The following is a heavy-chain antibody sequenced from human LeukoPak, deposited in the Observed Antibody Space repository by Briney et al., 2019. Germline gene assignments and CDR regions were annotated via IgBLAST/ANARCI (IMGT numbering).Heavy chain of an antibody. Sequence: ASETVSCKASGYTFTCYYMHWVRQAPGQGLEWMGWINPYGGDTNYAQQFQGRVTMTSDTSISTAYMELSSLRSDDTAVYYCARDSYSGSYYYWGQGTLVT. J-gene: IGHJ4*02. CDR2: INPYGGDT. D-gene: IGHD1-26*01. CDR3: ARDSYSGSYYY. CDR1: GYTFTCYY. V-gene: IGHV1-2*02.